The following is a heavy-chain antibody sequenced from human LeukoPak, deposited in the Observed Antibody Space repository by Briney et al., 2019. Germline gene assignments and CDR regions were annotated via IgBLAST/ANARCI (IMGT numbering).Heavy chain of an antibody. V-gene: IGHV4-59*08. Sequence: SETLSLTCTVSGGSISSNYWSWIRQSPGKGLEWLGYVYYSGSTNYNPSLKSRVTISVDTSKNQFSLKLSSVTAADTAVYYCARVGIVGATWVDYWGQGTLVTVSS. CDR1: GGSISSNY. CDR2: VYYSGST. J-gene: IGHJ4*02. CDR3: ARVGIVGATWVDY. D-gene: IGHD1-26*01.